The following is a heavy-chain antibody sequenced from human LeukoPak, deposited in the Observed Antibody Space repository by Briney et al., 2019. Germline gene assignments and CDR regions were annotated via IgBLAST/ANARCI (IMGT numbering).Heavy chain of an antibody. Sequence: TGGSLRLSCAASGFDISYNYVGWVRQAPGKGLEWVSVIHTGGTTHYADSVKGRFTISKDNSNNTVYLQMNSVGVEDTAVYYCARVWSGYFFQWGQGALVTVSS. D-gene: IGHD3/OR15-3a*01. V-gene: IGHV3-53*01. CDR1: GFDISYNY. CDR3: ARVWSGYFFQ. J-gene: IGHJ4*02. CDR2: IHTGGTT.